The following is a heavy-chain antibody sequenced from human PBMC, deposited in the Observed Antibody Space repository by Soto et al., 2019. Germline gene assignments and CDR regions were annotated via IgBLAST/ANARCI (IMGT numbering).Heavy chain of an antibody. V-gene: IGHV1-18*01. J-gene: IGHJ4*02. CDR3: ASSRPYYYDSSGYYSSFDY. D-gene: IGHD3-22*01. Sequence: EASVKVSCKASGYTFTSYGISWVRQAPGQGLEWMGWISAYNGNTNYAQKLQGRVTMTTDTSTSTAYMELRSLRSDDTAVYYCASSRPYYYDSSGYYSSFDYWGQGTLVTVSS. CDR1: GYTFTSYG. CDR2: ISAYNGNT.